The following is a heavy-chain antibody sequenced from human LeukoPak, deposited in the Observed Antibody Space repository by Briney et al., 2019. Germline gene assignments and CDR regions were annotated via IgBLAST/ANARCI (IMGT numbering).Heavy chain of an antibody. CDR3: ARDVHIVVPAAPDH. Sequence: ASMKVSCKTSGYTFTGYHMHWVRQAPGQGLEWMGWINPNSGGTNYAQKFQGRVTMTRDTSISTAYMELSSLRSDDTAVYYCARDVHIVVPAAPDHWGQGTLVTVSS. CDR1: GYTFTGYH. CDR2: INPNSGGT. V-gene: IGHV1-2*02. J-gene: IGHJ4*02. D-gene: IGHD2-2*01.